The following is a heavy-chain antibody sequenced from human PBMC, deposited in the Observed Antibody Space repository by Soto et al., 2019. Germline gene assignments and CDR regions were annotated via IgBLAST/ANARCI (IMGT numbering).Heavy chain of an antibody. Sequence: SATLSLTCSVSGFSISSGYYWGWIRQPPGKGLEWIGSMYYSGTTYYNPSLKSRVAISVDTSKNQFSLKLRSVTAADTAVYYCARGVGVPAAIGADDFWSGYSQPFDSWGQGTLVTV. CDR1: GFSISSGYY. CDR2: MYYSGTT. D-gene: IGHD3-3*01. CDR3: ARGVGVPAAIGADDFWSGYSQPFDS. J-gene: IGHJ4*02. V-gene: IGHV4-38-2*02.